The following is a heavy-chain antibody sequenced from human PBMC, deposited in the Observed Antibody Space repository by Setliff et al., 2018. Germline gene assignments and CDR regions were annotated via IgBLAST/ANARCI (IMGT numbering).Heavy chain of an antibody. V-gene: IGHV5-51*01. CDR3: ARVGPLTDDAFDI. Sequence: GESLTISCKGSGYTFTNYRIAWVRQMPGKGLEYMGIIYPADSDTTYSPSFQGQVTISADKSINTAYLQWSSLKASDTAIYYCARVGPLTDDAFDIWGQGTMVTVSS. J-gene: IGHJ3*02. CDR2: IYPADSDT. CDR1: GYTFTNYR. D-gene: IGHD1-26*01.